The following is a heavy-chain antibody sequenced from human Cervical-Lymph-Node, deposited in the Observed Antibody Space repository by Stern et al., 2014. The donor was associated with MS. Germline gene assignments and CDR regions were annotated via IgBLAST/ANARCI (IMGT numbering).Heavy chain of an antibody. V-gene: IGHV3-30*04. CDR1: GFVFRRYA. J-gene: IGHJ4*02. CDR3: AKGGSGSYLD. CDR2: ISYDGRYK. D-gene: IGHD1-26*01. Sequence: VQLEESGGGVVQPGRSLRLSCAASGFVFRRYALHWVRQAPGKGLEWVALISYDGRYKYYTDSVKGRFTVSRDNSNNTVDLEMNSLRLEDTAVYYCAKGGSGSYLDWGQGSLVTVSS.